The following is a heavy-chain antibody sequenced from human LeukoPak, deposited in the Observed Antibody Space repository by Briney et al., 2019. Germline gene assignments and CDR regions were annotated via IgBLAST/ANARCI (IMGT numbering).Heavy chain of an antibody. CDR1: GDSIRSDSW. V-gene: IGHV4-4*02. CDR3: AREKGHLMEVDV. Sequence: SETLSLTCAVSGDSIRSDSWWIWVRQAPWKGLEWIGERYHDGRRTYNPSLKSRVSISLDESENQFSLELTSVTAADTAVYFCAREKGHLMEVDVWGQGTTVTVSS. J-gene: IGHJ6*02. CDR2: RYHDGRR. D-gene: IGHD3-3*01.